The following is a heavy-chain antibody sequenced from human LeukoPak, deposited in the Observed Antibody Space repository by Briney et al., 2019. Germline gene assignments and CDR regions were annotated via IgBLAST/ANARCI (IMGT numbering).Heavy chain of an antibody. CDR2: INPNSGGT. Sequence: GSVKVSCKASGYTFTGYYMHWVRQAPGQGLEWMGWINPNSGGTNYAQKFQGRVTMTRDTSISTAYMELSRLRSDDTAVYYCARDGDYYYGMDVWGQGTTVTVSS. CDR1: GYTFTGYY. D-gene: IGHD4-17*01. J-gene: IGHJ6*02. CDR3: ARDGDYYYGMDV. V-gene: IGHV1-2*02.